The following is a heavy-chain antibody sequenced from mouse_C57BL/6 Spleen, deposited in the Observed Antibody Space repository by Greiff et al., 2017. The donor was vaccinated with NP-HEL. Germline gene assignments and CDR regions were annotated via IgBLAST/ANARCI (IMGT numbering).Heavy chain of an antibody. CDR1: GYTFTSYW. V-gene: IGHV1-72*01. J-gene: IGHJ4*01. D-gene: IGHD2-1*01. CDR2: IDPNSGGT. Sequence: QVQLKQPGAELVKPGASVKLSCKASGYTFTSYWMHWVKQRPGRGLEWIGRIDPNSGGTKYNEKFKSKATLTVDNPSSTAYMQLSSLTSEDSAVYYCARSLSPRTYGNFFMDYWGQGTSVTVSS. CDR3: ARSLSPRTYGNFFMDY.